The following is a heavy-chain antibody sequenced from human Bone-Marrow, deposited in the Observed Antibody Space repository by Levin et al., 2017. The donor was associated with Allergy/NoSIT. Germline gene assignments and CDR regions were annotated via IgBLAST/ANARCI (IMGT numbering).Heavy chain of an antibody. CDR1: GFSFRKYA. J-gene: IGHJ6*02. Sequence: GSLKISCAASGFSFRKYAVHWVRQAPGKGLEWVAVISYDGSAMWYADSVEGRFTISRDNSMSTLYVQMNSLRDEDMGLYYCARGIGTTGGYYGLDAWGQGTTVTVSS. D-gene: IGHD1-1*01. CDR3: ARGIGTTGGYYGLDA. V-gene: IGHV3-30*14. CDR2: ISYDGSAM.